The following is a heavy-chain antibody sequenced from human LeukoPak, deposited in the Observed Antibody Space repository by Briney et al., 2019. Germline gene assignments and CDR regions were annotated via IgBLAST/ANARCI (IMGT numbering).Heavy chain of an antibody. Sequence: GESLKISCKGSGYSFTSYWIGWVRQMPGKGLEWMGIIYPGDSDTRYSPSFQGQVTISADKSISTAYLQWSSPKASDTAMYYCARHSEGYCSGGSCPTDAFDIWGQGTMVTVSS. J-gene: IGHJ3*02. CDR2: IYPGDSDT. CDR1: GYSFTSYW. CDR3: ARHSEGYCSGGSCPTDAFDI. V-gene: IGHV5-51*01. D-gene: IGHD2-15*01.